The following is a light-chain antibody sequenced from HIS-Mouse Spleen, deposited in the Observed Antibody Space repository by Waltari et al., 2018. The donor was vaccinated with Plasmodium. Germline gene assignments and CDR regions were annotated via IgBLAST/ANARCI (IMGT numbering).Light chain of an antibody. CDR3: NSRDSSGNHQV. Sequence: SSELTQDPAVSVALGQTVRITCQGDSLRSYYASWYQQKPGKAPVLVIYGKNNRPSGIPDRFSGPSSGNTASLTITGAQAEDEADYYCNSRDSSGNHQVFGGGTKLTVL. CDR1: SLRSYY. CDR2: GKN. J-gene: IGLJ3*02. V-gene: IGLV3-19*01.